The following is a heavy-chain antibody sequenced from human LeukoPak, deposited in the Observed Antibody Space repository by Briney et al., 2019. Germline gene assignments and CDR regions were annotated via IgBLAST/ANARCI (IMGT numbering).Heavy chain of an antibody. CDR3: ASALSGSWSYYYYYMDV. CDR1: GGSISSYY. V-gene: IGHV4-4*07. Sequence: PSETLSLTCTVSGGSISSYYWSWIRQPAGKGLEWIGRIYTSGSTNYNPSLKSRVTISVDTSKNQFSLKLSSVTAADTAVYYCASALSGSWSYYYYYMDVWGKGTTVTVSS. J-gene: IGHJ6*03. CDR2: IYTSGST. D-gene: IGHD1-26*01.